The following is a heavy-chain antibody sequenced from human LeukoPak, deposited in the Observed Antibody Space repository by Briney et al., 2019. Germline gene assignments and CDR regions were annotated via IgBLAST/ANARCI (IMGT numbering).Heavy chain of an antibody. J-gene: IGHJ4*02. CDR1: GYTFTSYD. CDR2: VNPNSGNT. V-gene: IGHV1-8*01. Sequence: ASVKVSCKASGYTFTSYDINWVRQATGQGLEWMGWVNPNSGNTGYAQKFQGRVTMTRSTSISTAYMELSSLRSEDTAVYYCARVPDLRYCSGGSCYRFDYWGQGTLVTVSS. CDR3: ARVPDLRYCSGGSCYRFDY. D-gene: IGHD2-15*01.